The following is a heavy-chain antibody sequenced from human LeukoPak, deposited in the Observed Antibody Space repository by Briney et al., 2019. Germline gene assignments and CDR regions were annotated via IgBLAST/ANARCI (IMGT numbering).Heavy chain of an antibody. Sequence: SETLSLTCTVSGGSISSYYWSWLRQPPGKGLEWIGYIYYSGSTNYNPSLKSRVTISVDTSKNQFSLKLSSVTAADTAVYYCARDPFLGSPGYWGQGTLVTVSS. CDR2: IYYSGST. D-gene: IGHD7-27*01. J-gene: IGHJ4*02. CDR3: ARDPFLGSPGY. V-gene: IGHV4-59*01. CDR1: GGSISSYY.